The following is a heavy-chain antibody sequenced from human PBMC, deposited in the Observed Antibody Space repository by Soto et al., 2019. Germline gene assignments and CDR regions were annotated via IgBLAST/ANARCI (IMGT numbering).Heavy chain of an antibody. Sequence: QVQLQESGPGLVKPSQTLSLTCTVSGGSISSSGSYWTWIRQHPGKGLEWIGYISYSGSTVYNPSRGSQVTISVDTSKNQCSLNLSSVTAADTAVYYCARAAANIDYWGQGTLVTVSS. CDR2: ISYSGST. D-gene: IGHD2-2*01. V-gene: IGHV4-31*01. CDR3: ARAAANIDY. CDR1: GGSISSSGSY. J-gene: IGHJ4*02.